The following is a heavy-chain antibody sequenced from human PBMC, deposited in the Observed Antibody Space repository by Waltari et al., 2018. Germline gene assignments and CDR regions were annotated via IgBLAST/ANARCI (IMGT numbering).Heavy chain of an antibody. CDR2: IYHSGST. D-gene: IGHD3-10*01. CDR3: ARGGLWFGELLSESDWFDP. Sequence: QVQLQESGPGLVKPSETLSLTCAVSGYPISSGYYWGWIRQPPGKGLEWIGSIYHSGSTYYNPSLKSRVTIAVDTSKNQFSLKLSSVTAADTAVYYCARGGLWFGELLSESDWFDPWGQGTLVTVSS. CDR1: GYPISSGYY. J-gene: IGHJ5*02. V-gene: IGHV4-38-2*01.